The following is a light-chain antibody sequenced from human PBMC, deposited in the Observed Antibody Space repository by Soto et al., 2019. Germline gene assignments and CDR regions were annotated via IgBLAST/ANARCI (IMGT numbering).Light chain of an antibody. CDR3: QQYGSSQGT. J-gene: IGKJ1*01. Sequence: DKQMTHSLSTLSGSVEDRVTITCRASQSVSSWLAWYQQKPGKAPRLLIYAAFSLQSGVPSRFSGSGSGTDFTLTISRLEPEDFALYYCQQYGSSQGTFGQGTKVDI. V-gene: IGKV1-5*01. CDR1: QSVSSW. CDR2: AAF.